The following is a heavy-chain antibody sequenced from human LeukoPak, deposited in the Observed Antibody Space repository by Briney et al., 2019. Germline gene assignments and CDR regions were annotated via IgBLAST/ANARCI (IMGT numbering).Heavy chain of an antibody. V-gene: IGHV4-38-2*01. CDR2: IYQSGST. CDR3: ARVRNYAAGYPDC. CDR1: GYSISSDYY. Sequence: SETLSLTCAVFGYSISSDYYWGWIRQPPGKGLEWLGTIYQSGSTNYNPSLRSRISISVDTSRNQFSLTLRSVTAADTALYYCARVRNYAAGYPDCWGQGTLVTVSS. J-gene: IGHJ4*01. D-gene: IGHD1-7*01.